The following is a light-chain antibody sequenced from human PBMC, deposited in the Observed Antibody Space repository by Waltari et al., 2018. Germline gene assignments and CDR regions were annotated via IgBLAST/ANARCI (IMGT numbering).Light chain of an antibody. CDR3: QQLNSSPVT. V-gene: IGKV1-9*01. CDR1: QAISTF. Sequence: IQLTQSPSSLSASVGDRVTITCRASQAISTFLAWYQQKPGKAPKLLIYGASTLQSGVPARFSGSGSGTDFTLTISSLQPEVFATYYCQQLNSSPVTFGGGTKVEV. J-gene: IGKJ4*01. CDR2: GAS.